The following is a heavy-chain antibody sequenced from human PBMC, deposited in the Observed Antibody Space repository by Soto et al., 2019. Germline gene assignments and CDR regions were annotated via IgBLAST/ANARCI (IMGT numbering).Heavy chain of an antibody. J-gene: IGHJ6*02. CDR1: GIPVSSNY. CDR2: LHSGGDT. D-gene: IGHD3-10*01. V-gene: IGHV3-53*04. CDR3: ARDGPYYYASRMHV. Sequence: EVQLVESGGGLVQPGGSLRLSCVASGIPVSSNYMTWVRQAPGKGLEWVSVLHSGGDTYYANSVKGRFTISRHHSTNTLFLQMNSLTVEDTAVYYCARDGPYYYASRMHVWGQGTTVTVSS.